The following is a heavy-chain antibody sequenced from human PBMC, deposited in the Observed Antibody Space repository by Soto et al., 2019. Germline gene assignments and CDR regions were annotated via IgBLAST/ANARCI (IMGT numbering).Heavy chain of an antibody. D-gene: IGHD1-1*01. Sequence: GGSLRLSCAASGFTFSSYAMGWVRQAPGKGLEWVSAISESGSRTYYADSVKGQFTISRDNSKSTVYLQMNTLTAEDTAVYYCAKESPAGNPNPWIDSWGQGTLVTVSS. CDR3: AKESPAGNPNPWIDS. J-gene: IGHJ4*02. CDR1: GFTFSSYA. CDR2: ISESGSRT. V-gene: IGHV3-23*01.